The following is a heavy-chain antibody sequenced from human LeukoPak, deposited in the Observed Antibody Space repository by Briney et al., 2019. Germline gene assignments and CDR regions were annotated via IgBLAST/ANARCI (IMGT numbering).Heavy chain of an antibody. D-gene: IGHD2-2*01. CDR1: GFTFSSYA. CDR3: AREARDIVVVPAATRAYYFDY. J-gene: IGHJ4*02. V-gene: IGHV3-30-3*01. CDR2: ISYDGSNK. Sequence: PGRSLRLSCAASGFTFSSYAMHWVRQAPGKGLEWVAVISYDGSNKYYADSVKGRFTISRDNSKNTLYLQMNSLRAEDTAVYYCAREARDIVVVPAATRAYYFDYWGQGTLVTVSS.